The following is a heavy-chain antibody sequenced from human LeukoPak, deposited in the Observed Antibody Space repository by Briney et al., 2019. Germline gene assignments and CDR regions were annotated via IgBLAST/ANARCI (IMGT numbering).Heavy chain of an antibody. D-gene: IGHD3-22*01. V-gene: IGHV3-11*01. CDR1: GFTFSDYY. CDR3: ARDLLSYYDSSGYYDY. J-gene: IGHJ4*02. Sequence: GGFLRLSCAASGFTFSDYYMSWIRQAPGKGLEWVSYISSSGSTIYYADSVKGRFTISRDNAKNSLYLQMNSLRAEDTAVYYCARDLLSYYDSSGYYDYWGQGTLVTVSS. CDR2: ISSSGSTI.